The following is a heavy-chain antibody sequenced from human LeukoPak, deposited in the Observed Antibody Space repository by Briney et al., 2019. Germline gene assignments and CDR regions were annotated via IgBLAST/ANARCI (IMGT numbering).Heavy chain of an antibody. D-gene: IGHD6-19*01. CDR1: GFTFDDYA. V-gene: IGHV3-43*02. CDR3: AKDRGWYDY. Sequence: GGSLRLSCAASGFTFDDYAMHWVRQAPGKGLEWVSLISGDGGSTYYADSVKGRFTISRDNSKNSLYLQMNSLRTENTALYHCAKDRGWYDYWGQGTLVTVSS. CDR2: ISGDGGST. J-gene: IGHJ4*02.